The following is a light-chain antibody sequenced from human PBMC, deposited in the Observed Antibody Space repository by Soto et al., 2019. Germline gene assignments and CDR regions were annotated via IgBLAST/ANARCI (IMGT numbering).Light chain of an antibody. V-gene: IGKV3-15*01. CDR2: SAS. Sequence: EIVMTQSPATLSVSPGGRATLSCRASHSISSLAWYQQKPGQAPRLLIYSASSRVTGIPARFSRSGSGTEFTLTISSLQSEDSAVYYCQEANGLPYMFGQGTKLQIK. CDR3: QEANGLPYM. J-gene: IGKJ2*01. CDR1: HSISSL.